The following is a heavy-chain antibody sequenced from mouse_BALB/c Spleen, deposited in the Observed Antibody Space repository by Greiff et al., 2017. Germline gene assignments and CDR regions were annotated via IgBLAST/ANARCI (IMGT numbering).Heavy chain of an antibody. CDR2: ISSGSSTI. J-gene: IGHJ2*01. D-gene: IGHD4-1*01. Sequence: EVQLVEPGGGLVQPGGSRKLSCAASGFTFSSFGMHWVRQAPEKGLEWVAYISSGSSTIYYADTVKGRFTLSRDNPKNTLFLQMTSLRSEDTAMYYCARSNWDGYDFDYWGQGTTLTVSS. V-gene: IGHV5-17*02. CDR3: ARSNWDGYDFDY. CDR1: GFTFSSFG.